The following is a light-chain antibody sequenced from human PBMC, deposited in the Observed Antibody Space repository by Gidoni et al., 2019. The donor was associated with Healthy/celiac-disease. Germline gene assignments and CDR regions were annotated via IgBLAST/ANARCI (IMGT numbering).Light chain of an antibody. V-gene: IGLV2-8*01. J-gene: IGLJ3*02. CDR2: EVS. Sequence: QPALTQPPSESGSPGPSVTISCTGTSSDVGAYKYVPWYQPHPGKVPKLMIYEVSKRPSGVPDRFSGSKSGNTASLTVSGLQAEDEADYYCSSYAGSNNWVFGGGTKVTVL. CDR1: SSDVGAYKY. CDR3: SSYAGSNNWV.